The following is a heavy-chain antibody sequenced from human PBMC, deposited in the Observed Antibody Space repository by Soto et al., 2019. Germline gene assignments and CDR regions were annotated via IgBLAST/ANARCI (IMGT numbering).Heavy chain of an antibody. CDR1: GVSISSVDYY. Sequence: QVQLQESGPGLVKPSQTLSLTCTVSGVSISSVDYYWSWIRQHPGKGLEWSGYIYHRGTTYYNPSLKRRITTSIDTSKNQFSLKLSSVTAADTAVYYCEKSADIAVDWFDPWGQGTLVTVSS. V-gene: IGHV4-31*03. CDR2: IYHRGTT. J-gene: IGHJ5*02. D-gene: IGHD6-13*01. CDR3: EKSADIAVDWFDP.